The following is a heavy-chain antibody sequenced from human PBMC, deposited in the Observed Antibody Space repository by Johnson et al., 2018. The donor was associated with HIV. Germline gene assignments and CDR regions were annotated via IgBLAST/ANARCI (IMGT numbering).Heavy chain of an antibody. Sequence: QVQLVESGGGVVQPGGSLRLSCAASGFSFSTYDVHWVRQAPGKGLEWVAFIRYDGNNKFYADSVKGRFTISRDNAKNTLYLQMNSLRAEDTAVYYCARGRYYDYVWGSYQEEGDIWGQGTMVTVSS. CDR2: IRYDGNNK. J-gene: IGHJ3*02. CDR1: GFSFSTYD. CDR3: ARGRYYDYVWGSYQEEGDI. V-gene: IGHV3-30*02. D-gene: IGHD3-16*01.